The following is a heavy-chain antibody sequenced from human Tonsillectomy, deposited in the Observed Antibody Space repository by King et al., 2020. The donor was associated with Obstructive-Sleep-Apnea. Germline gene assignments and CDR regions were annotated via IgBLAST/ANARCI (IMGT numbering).Heavy chain of an antibody. CDR2: IDPADSYS. V-gene: IGHV5-10-1*01. Sequence: VQLVLSGAEVKKPGESLRISCKGSGYSFSSHWISWVRQMPGKGLEWMGRIDPADSYSNYSPCFHGHVTISTDNSISTAYLQWSSLKASDTAMYYCARHSIAGDSLYWGQGTLVTVSS. CDR1: GYSFSSHW. D-gene: IGHD1-26*01. J-gene: IGHJ4*02. CDR3: ARHSIAGDSLY.